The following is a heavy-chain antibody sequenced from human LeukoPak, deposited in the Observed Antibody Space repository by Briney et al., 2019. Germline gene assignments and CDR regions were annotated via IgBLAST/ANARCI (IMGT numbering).Heavy chain of an antibody. V-gene: IGHV4-4*02. CDR1: GDSINSLDL. CDR3: AGLVGRYSSGLYYYYFDY. CDR2: MYLSGTT. D-gene: IGHD3-22*01. J-gene: IGHJ4*02. Sequence: SETLSLTCTVPGDSINSLDLWSWVRQPPGKGLEWIGEMYLSGTTHSNPSAKSRVTISIDKSKNQFFLNLSSVTAADTAVYYCAGLVGRYSSGLYYYYFDYWGQGTLVTVSS.